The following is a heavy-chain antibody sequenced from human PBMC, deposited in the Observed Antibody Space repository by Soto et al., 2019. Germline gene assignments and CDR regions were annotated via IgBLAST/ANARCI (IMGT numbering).Heavy chain of an antibody. CDR1: GGSFSGYY. J-gene: IGHJ5*02. D-gene: IGHD2-15*01. V-gene: IGHV4-34*01. CDR3: ARGYIVVGHTPHSWFDP. CDR2: INHSGST. Sequence: SETLSLTCAVYGGSFSGYYWSWIRQPPGKGLEWIGEINHSGSTNYNPSLKSRVTISVDTSKNQFSLKLSSVTAADAAVYYCARGYIVVGHTPHSWFDPWGQGTLVTVSS.